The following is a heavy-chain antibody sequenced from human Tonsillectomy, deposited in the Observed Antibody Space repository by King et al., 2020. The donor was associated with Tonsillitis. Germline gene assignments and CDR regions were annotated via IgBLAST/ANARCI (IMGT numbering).Heavy chain of an antibody. CDR1: GFTFSTYS. CDR2: ISCSRNYI. Sequence: VQLVESGGGLVKPGGSLRLSCAASGFTFSTYSMNWVRRAPGKGREGVSSISCSRNYIYYADSVKGRFTISRDNAKNSLYLQMNSLSAEDTAVYYCARAHYYDSSGYYFFDYWGQGTLVTVSS. CDR3: ARAHYYDSSGYYFFDY. D-gene: IGHD3-22*01. V-gene: IGHV3-21*01. J-gene: IGHJ4*02.